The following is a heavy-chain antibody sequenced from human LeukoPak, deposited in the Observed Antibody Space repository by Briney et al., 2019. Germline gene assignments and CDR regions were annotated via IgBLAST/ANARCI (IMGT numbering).Heavy chain of an antibody. Sequence: ASVKVSCKASEYTFTSYDINWVRQGTGQGLEWVGWMNPNSGNTVYAQKFQGRVTMTRDTSISTAYMELSSLRSEETAVYYCATGKRYFDLWGRGTLVTVSS. CDR1: EYTFTSYD. CDR2: MNPNSGNT. CDR3: ATGKRYFDL. V-gene: IGHV1-8*01. J-gene: IGHJ2*01.